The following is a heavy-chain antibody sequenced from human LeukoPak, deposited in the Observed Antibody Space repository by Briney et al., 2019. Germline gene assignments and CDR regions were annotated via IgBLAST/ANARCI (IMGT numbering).Heavy chain of an antibody. CDR1: GGSTSSYF. CDR3: ARRGGFGDHYYFDY. V-gene: IGHV4-59*08. Sequence: PSETLSLTCNVSGGSTSSYFWTWIRQPPGKGLEWIGIIHHSGSTYYNPSLKSRLTISVDTSKNQFSLKLNSVTAADTALYYCARRGGFGDHYYFDYWGQGTLVTVSS. D-gene: IGHD3-10*01. CDR2: IHHSGST. J-gene: IGHJ4*02.